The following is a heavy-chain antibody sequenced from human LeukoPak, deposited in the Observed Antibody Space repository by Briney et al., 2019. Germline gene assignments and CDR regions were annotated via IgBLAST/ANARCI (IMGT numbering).Heavy chain of an antibody. CDR1: GFSFSIYA. CDR2: IGGSGRTT. CDR3: AKDTRSGGSCYSGFDY. V-gene: IGHV3-23*01. J-gene: IGHJ4*02. D-gene: IGHD2-15*01. Sequence: GGSLRLSCAASGFSFSIYAMSWVRQAPGKGLEWVSAIGGSGRTTYYADSVKGRFTISRDNSKNTLYLQMNSLRAEDTAVYYCAKDTRSGGSCYSGFDYWGQGTLVTVSS.